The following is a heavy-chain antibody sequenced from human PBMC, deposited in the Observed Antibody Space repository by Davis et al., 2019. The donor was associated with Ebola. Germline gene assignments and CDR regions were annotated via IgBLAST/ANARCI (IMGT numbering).Heavy chain of an antibody. J-gene: IGHJ3*02. CDR1: GFTFSSYA. Sequence: GGSLRLSCAASGFTFSSYAMHWVRQAPGKGLEWVAVISYDGSNKYYADSVKGRFTISRDNSKNTLYLQMNSLKASDTAMYYCARRGIVVVTAKDAFDIWGQGTMVTVSS. CDR3: ARRGIVVVTAKDAFDI. V-gene: IGHV3-30-3*01. CDR2: ISYDGSNK. D-gene: IGHD2-21*02.